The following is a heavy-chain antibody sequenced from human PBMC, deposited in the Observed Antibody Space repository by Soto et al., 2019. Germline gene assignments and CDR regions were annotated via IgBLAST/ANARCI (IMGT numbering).Heavy chain of an antibody. J-gene: IGHJ5*02. CDR2: IRSKAYGGTT. CDR1: GFTFGDYA. Sequence: QPGGSLRLSCTASGFTFGDYAMSWVRQAPGKGLEWVGFIRSKAYGGTTEYAASVKGRFTISREESKSIAYLQMNSLKTEDTAVYYCTSFSSSWSQTHPNWFDPWAQGTLVTVPS. CDR3: TSFSSSWSQTHPNWFDP. V-gene: IGHV3-49*04. D-gene: IGHD6-13*01.